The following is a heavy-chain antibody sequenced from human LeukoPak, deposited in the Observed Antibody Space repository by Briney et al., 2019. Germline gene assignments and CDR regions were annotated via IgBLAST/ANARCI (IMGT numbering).Heavy chain of an antibody. J-gene: IGHJ4*02. Sequence: GESLKISCKGSGYSLTSYWIGWVRQMPGKGLEWMGIIYPGDSDTRYSPSFQGHVTISADKSISTAYLQWSSLKASDTAMYYCARALVGGGSGSYYFDYWGQGTLVTVSS. V-gene: IGHV5-51*01. CDR1: GYSLTSYW. D-gene: IGHD3-10*01. CDR3: ARALVGGGSGSYYFDY. CDR2: IYPGDSDT.